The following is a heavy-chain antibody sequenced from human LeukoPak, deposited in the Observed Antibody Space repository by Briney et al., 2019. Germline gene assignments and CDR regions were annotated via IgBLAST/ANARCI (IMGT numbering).Heavy chain of an antibody. CDR1: GYSFTSYW. CDR2: IYPGDSDT. D-gene: IGHD3-22*01. Sequence: GESLKISCKGSGYSFTSYWIGWVRQMPGKGLEWMGIIYPGDSDTRYSPSFQGQVTISADKSISTAYLQWSSLKASDTAMYYCARAYYDLSMGVHDAFDIWGQGTMVTVSS. J-gene: IGHJ3*02. CDR3: ARAYYDLSMGVHDAFDI. V-gene: IGHV5-51*01.